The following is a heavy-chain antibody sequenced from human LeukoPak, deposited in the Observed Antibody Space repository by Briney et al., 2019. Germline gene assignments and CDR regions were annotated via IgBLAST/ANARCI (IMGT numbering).Heavy chain of an antibody. Sequence: GGSLRLSCAVSGLTVTDNYISCVRQAPGKGLEWVSVIYPDGSTYHADSVKGRFTISRDNSKNTLFLQMNTLRADDTAVYHCARTNPVYDGYDYWGQGTLVTVSS. J-gene: IGHJ4*02. CDR2: IYPDGST. CDR3: ARTNPVYDGYDY. CDR1: GLTVTDNY. D-gene: IGHD5/OR15-5a*01. V-gene: IGHV3-53*01.